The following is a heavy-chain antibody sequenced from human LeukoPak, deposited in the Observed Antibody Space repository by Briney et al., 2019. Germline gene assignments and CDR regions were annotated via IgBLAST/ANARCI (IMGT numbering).Heavy chain of an antibody. D-gene: IGHD2-2*01. CDR3: AREKVVVPAANYYYYYGMDV. CDR2: MNPNSGNT. Sequence: ASVKVSCKASGYTFTSYDINWVRQATGQGLEWMGWMNPNSGNTGYAQKFQGRVTMTRNTSISTAHMELSSLRSEDTAVYYCAREKVVVPAANYYYYYGMDVWGQGTTVTVSS. J-gene: IGHJ6*02. CDR1: GYTFTSYD. V-gene: IGHV1-8*01.